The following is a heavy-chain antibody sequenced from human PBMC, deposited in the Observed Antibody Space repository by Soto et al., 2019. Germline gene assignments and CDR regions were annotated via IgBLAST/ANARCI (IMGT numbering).Heavy chain of an antibody. J-gene: IGHJ4*02. D-gene: IGHD3-10*01. CDR3: ATSYGSGYRAFDY. Sequence: QVQLVQSGAAVKRPGSSVKVSCKASGDTFTFYSINWVRQAPGLGLEWMGRINPILSMSNYAQRFQGRVTMTADKSTSTAYMELSSLRSENTATYYCATSYGSGYRAFDYWGQGALVTVSS. CDR1: GDTFTFYS. V-gene: IGHV1-69*02. CDR2: INPILSMS.